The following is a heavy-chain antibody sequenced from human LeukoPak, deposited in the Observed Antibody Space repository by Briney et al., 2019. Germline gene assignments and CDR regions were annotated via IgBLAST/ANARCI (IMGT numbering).Heavy chain of an antibody. CDR1: GGSISSSSYD. Sequence: NAAETVSLTCTVSGGSISSSSYDWGWIRQPPGKGLEWMGRIYYSGSTYYNPSLKSPATISVDRAKNQFSVKLRSVTPADTTVDSCARVSAMAPLYYFDYWGQGTLVTVSS. CDR2: IYYSGST. V-gene: IGHV4-39*01. D-gene: IGHD5-18*01. J-gene: IGHJ4*02. CDR3: ARVSAMAPLYYFDY.